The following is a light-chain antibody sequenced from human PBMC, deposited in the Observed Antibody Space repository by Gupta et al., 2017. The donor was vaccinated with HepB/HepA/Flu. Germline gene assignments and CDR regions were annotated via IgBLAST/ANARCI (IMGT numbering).Light chain of an antibody. V-gene: IGLV1-44*01. CDR3: AAWDDSLNGPRWV. CDR2: SNH. J-gene: IGLJ3*02. Sequence: PTQPPSAYGPPGPLTTISCSGSSTNIGSNIENLYQQLPGPAHKLLIYSNHQRPLGVADPFSGSKSGTAASLAISRRQSEDEADDDCAAWDDSLNGPRWVFGGGTKLTVL. CDR1: STNIGSNI.